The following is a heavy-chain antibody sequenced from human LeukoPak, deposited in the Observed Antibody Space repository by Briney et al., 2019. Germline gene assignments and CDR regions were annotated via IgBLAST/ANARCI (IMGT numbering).Heavy chain of an antibody. D-gene: IGHD3-9*01. Sequence: GGSLRLSCAASGFTFSSYAMSWVRQAPGKGLEWVSAISGSGGSTYYADSVKGRFTISRDNSKNTLYLQMNSLRAEDTAVYYCAKGPLYDILTGYPSRYFDYWGQGTLVTVSS. CDR2: ISGSGGST. V-gene: IGHV3-23*01. CDR3: AKGPLYDILTGYPSRYFDY. J-gene: IGHJ4*02. CDR1: GFTFSSYA.